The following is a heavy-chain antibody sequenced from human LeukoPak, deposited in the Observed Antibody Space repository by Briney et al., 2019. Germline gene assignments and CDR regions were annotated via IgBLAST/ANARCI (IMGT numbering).Heavy chain of an antibody. V-gene: IGHV4-30-4*07. CDR1: GGSISSGGYS. CDR2: IYYSGST. Sequence: PSETLSLTCTVSGGSISSGGYSWSWIRQPPGKGLEWIGYIYYSGSTYYNPSLKSRVTISVDTSKNQFSLKLSSVTAADTAVYYCAKEEIMADDAFDIWGQGTMVTVSS. CDR3: AKEEIMADDAFDI. D-gene: IGHD5-12*01. J-gene: IGHJ3*02.